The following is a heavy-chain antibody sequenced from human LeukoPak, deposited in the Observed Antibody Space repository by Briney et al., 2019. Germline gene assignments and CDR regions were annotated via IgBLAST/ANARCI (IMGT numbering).Heavy chain of an antibody. J-gene: IGHJ3*02. CDR3: ARRYGGWGAFDI. V-gene: IGHV3-23*01. D-gene: IGHD4-23*01. CDR2: ISGDGRST. CDR1: EFTYSAYA. Sequence: GGSLRLSCAASEFTYSAYAMSWVRQAPGKGLEWVSTISGDGRSTFYADSVKGRFTISRDDSKTTLFLQMNSMRAEDTAIYYCARRYGGWGAFDIWGQGTVVTVSS.